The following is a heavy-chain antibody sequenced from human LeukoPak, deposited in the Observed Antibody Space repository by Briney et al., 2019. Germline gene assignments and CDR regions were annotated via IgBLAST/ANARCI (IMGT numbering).Heavy chain of an antibody. D-gene: IGHD3-22*01. CDR2: IKEDGSEK. CDR3: ATDQDHGYFRQ. V-gene: IGHV3-7*01. CDR1: GFTFRRYW. Sequence: GGSLRLSCVASGFTFRRYWMTWVRQAPGKKPEWVANIKEDGSEKYYDDSVRGRFTISRDNAKNTLYLDMNSLRAEDTAVFYCATDQDHGYFRQWGQGTLVIVSS. J-gene: IGHJ1*01.